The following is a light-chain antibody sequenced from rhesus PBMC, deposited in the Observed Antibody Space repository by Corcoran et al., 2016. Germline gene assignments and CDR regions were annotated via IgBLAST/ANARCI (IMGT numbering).Light chain of an antibody. CDR1: QSVSSS. Sequence: QVILTQSPATLSLSPGERATLSCRASQSVSSSLARYQQKPGQAPRLLIYGASSKATGIPDRFSGSGSGTEFTLTISSLESEDFAVYYCQKYSSSPYSFGQGTKVEIK. J-gene: IGKJ2*01. CDR2: GAS. V-gene: IGKV3-53*01. CDR3: QKYSSSPYS.